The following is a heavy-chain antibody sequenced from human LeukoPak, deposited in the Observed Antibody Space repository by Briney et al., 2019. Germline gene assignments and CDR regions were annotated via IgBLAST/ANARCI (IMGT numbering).Heavy chain of an antibody. Sequence: SETLSLTCTVSGGSISSHYWCWSRKPPGQGQGRVGYSYYSGSRNYNPSLKSRVTISVDVATNKFALKLNPVTVSDTATDYYSRGPGAGYTAWFLFDHWGQGTLVTVSS. CDR3: SRGPGAGYTAWFLFDH. CDR2: SYYSGSR. D-gene: IGHD5-24*01. J-gene: IGHJ5*02. V-gene: IGHV4-59*11. CDR1: GGSISSHY.